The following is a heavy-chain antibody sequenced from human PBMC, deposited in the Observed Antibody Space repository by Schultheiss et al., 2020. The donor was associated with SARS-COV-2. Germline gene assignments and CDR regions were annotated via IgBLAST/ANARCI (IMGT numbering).Heavy chain of an antibody. D-gene: IGHD2-2*01. Sequence: SETLSLTCTVSGGSISSYYWSWIRQPPGKGLEWIGYIYYSGSTNYNPTLKSRVTISVDTSKNQFSLKLSSLTAADTAVYYCARTYCSSTSCLYGYYYYYMDVWGKGTTVTVSS. J-gene: IGHJ6*03. CDR2: IYYSGST. CDR1: GGSISSYY. V-gene: IGHV4-59*08. CDR3: ARTYCSSTSCLYGYYYYYMDV.